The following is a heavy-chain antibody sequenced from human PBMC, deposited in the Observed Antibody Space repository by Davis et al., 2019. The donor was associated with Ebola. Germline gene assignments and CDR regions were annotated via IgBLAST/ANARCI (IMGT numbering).Heavy chain of an antibody. J-gene: IGHJ4*02. Sequence: GESLKISCAVSGFTFSSYAMHWVRQAPGKGLEWVAVISYDGSNKYYADSVKGRFTISRDNSKNTLYLQMNSLRAEDTAVYYCARDRDSSSWYIDYWGQGTLVTVSS. CDR1: GFTFSSYA. CDR2: ISYDGSNK. CDR3: ARDRDSSSWYIDY. D-gene: IGHD6-13*01. V-gene: IGHV3-30-3*01.